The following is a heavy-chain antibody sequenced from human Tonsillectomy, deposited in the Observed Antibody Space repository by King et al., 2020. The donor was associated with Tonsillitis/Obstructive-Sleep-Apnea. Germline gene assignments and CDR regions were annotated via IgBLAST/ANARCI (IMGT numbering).Heavy chain of an antibody. CDR3: TTDTVTTSTDYYDGMDV. Sequence: QLVQSGGGLVKPGGSHRLSCAASGFTFSNAWMNWVRQAPGKGLEWVGRIKSKTDGGTTDYAAPVKGRFTISRDDSKNTLYLQMNSLKTEDTAVYYCTTDTVTTSTDYYDGMDVWGQGTTVTVAS. D-gene: IGHD4-17*01. CDR2: IKSKTDGGTT. CDR1: GFTFSNAW. V-gene: IGHV3-15*07. J-gene: IGHJ6*01.